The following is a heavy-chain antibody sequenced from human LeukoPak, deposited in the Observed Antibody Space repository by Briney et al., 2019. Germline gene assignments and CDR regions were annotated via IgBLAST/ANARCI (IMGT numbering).Heavy chain of an antibody. V-gene: IGHV3-48*04. D-gene: IGHD3-3*01. J-gene: IGHJ5*02. Sequence: GGSLRLSCAASGFTFSSYSMNWVRQAPGKGLEWVSYISSSGSTIYYADSVKGRFTISRDNAKNSLYLQMNSLRAEDTAVYYCARARFLEWLPFDPWGQGTLVTVSS. CDR3: ARARFLEWLPFDP. CDR1: GFTFSSYS. CDR2: ISSSGSTI.